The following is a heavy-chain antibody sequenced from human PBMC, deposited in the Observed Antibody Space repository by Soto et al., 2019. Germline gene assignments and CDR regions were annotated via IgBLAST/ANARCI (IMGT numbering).Heavy chain of an antibody. D-gene: IGHD5-12*01. CDR1: GGSISSYD. V-gene: IGHV4-59*01. Sequence: SETLSLTCSVSGGSISSYDWSWIRQPPGKGLEWIGYIYYSGSTDYNPSFKSRVTISVDTPKNQFSLKLTSVTAADTAVYYCARGVATIGPWGQGTLVTVSS. CDR3: ARGVATIGP. CDR2: IYYSGST. J-gene: IGHJ5*02.